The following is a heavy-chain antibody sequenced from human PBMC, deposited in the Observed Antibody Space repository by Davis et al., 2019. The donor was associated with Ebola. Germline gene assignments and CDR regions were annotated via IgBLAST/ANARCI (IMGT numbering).Heavy chain of an antibody. Sequence: MPSETLSLTCTVSGGSISSYYWSWIRQPPGKGLEWIGYIYYSGSTNYNPSLKSRVTISVDTSKNQFSLKLSSVTAADTAVYYCVRGDGRFDYWGQGALVTVSS. V-gene: IGHV4-59*08. CDR2: IYYSGST. CDR3: VRGDGRFDY. CDR1: GGSISSYY. J-gene: IGHJ4*02. D-gene: IGHD5-24*01.